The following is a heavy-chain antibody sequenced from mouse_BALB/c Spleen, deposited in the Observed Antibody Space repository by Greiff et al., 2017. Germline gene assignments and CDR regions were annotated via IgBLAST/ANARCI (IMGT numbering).Heavy chain of an antibody. CDR2: ISSGGST. D-gene: IGHD2-4*01. J-gene: IGHJ2*01. CDR1: GFTFSSYA. Sequence: EVMLVESGGGLVKPGGSLKLSCAASGFTFSSYAMSWVRQTPEKRLEWVASISSGGSTYYPDSVKGRFTLSRDNARNILYLQMSTLRSEDTALYCCGRGGDYDWFDYWGQGTTLTVSS. CDR3: GRGGDYDWFDY. V-gene: IGHV5-6-5*01.